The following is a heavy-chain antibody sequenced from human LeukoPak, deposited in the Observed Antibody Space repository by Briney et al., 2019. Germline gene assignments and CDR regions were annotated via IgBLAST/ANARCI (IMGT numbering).Heavy chain of an antibody. Sequence: SVKVSCKASGFTFTSSAMQWVRQARGQRLEWIGWIVVGSGNTNYAQKFQERVTITRVMSTSTAYMELSSLRSEDTAVYYCAADRGWDYGSGSGFDIWGQGTMVTVSS. J-gene: IGHJ3*02. CDR3: AADRGWDYGSGSGFDI. CDR1: GFTFTSSA. CDR2: IVVGSGNT. V-gene: IGHV1-58*02. D-gene: IGHD3-10*01.